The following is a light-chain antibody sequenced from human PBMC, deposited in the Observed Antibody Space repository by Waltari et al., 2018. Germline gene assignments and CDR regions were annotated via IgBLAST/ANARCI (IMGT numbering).Light chain of an antibody. J-gene: IGLJ1*01. CDR1: NIGSNA. V-gene: IGLV3-21*02. Sequence: SYVLTQPPSVSVAPGQTARLPCGGNNIGSNAVHWYQLKPGQAPLLVMYDDNYRPSGIPDRFSGSNSGTTAALSISRVEAGDEADYDCQVWDEDSKHYVFGTGTTVTVL. CDR3: QVWDEDSKHYV. CDR2: DDN.